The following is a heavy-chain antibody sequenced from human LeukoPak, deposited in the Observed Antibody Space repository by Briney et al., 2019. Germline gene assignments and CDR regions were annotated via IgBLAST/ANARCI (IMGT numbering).Heavy chain of an antibody. CDR3: TLRGSGSHYEGASVY. V-gene: IGHV3-66*01. Sequence: GGSLRLSCAASGFTVTNDCKSWVRQAPGKGLEGVSVIYRGGNTYYADSVQGRFTISRDHSNNTLYLQMNSLRADDTAVYYCTLRGSGSHYEGASVYWGRGTLVTVSS. CDR2: IYRGGNT. J-gene: IGHJ4*02. CDR1: GFTVTNDC. D-gene: IGHD3-10*01.